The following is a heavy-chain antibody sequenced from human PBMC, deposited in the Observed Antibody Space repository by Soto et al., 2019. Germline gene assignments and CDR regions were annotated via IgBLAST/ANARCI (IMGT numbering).Heavy chain of an antibody. CDR1: GFTFSSYA. CDR2: ISGSGGST. J-gene: IGHJ4*02. CDR3: AKCGTKYSSGWYSDY. Sequence: PGGSLRLSCAAAGFTFSSYAMSWVRQGPGKGLEWVSAISGSGGSTYYADSVKGRFTISRDNSKNTLYLQMNSLRAEDTAVYYCAKCGTKYSSGWYSDYWGQGTLVTVSS. V-gene: IGHV3-23*01. D-gene: IGHD6-19*01.